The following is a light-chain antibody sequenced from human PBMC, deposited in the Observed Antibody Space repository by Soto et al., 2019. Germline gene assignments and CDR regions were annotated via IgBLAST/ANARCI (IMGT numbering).Light chain of an antibody. J-gene: IGLJ1*01. CDR1: RSDVGSYNL. V-gene: IGLV2-14*02. Sequence: SALTQPAPVSGSPGQSTTISCTGTRSDVGSYNLVSWYQQPPGKAPKLMIYEVSKRPPGVSNRFSGSKSGNTASLTISGLQAEDEADYYCSSYTSTRGVFGTGTKVTVL. CDR2: EVS. CDR3: SSYTSTRGV.